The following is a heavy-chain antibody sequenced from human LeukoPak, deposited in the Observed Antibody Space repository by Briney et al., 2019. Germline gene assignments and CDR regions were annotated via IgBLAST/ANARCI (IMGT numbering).Heavy chain of an antibody. D-gene: IGHD4-17*01. CDR1: SGSINSYY. V-gene: IGHV4-59*01. CDR2: IYYSGST. Sequence: SETLSLTCTVSSGSINSYYWSWMRQPPGKGLEGIGYIYYSGSTNYHPSLKSRVTISVDTSKNQFSLKLSSVTAADTAVYYCARGSYGDYVSPFDYWGQGTLVTVSS. J-gene: IGHJ4*02. CDR3: ARGSYGDYVSPFDY.